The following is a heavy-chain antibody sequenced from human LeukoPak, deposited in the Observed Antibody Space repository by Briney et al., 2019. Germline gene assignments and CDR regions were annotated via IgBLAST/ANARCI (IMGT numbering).Heavy chain of an antibody. CDR3: ARDDRIAASGN. V-gene: IGHV4-34*01. Sequence: SETLSLTCAVYGGSFSGYYWSWIRQPPGKGLEWIGEINHSGSTNYHPSLKSRVTISVDTSKNQFSLKLSSVTAADTAVYFCARDDRIAASGNWGQGTLVTVSS. D-gene: IGHD6-13*01. J-gene: IGHJ4*02. CDR2: INHSGST. CDR1: GGSFSGYY.